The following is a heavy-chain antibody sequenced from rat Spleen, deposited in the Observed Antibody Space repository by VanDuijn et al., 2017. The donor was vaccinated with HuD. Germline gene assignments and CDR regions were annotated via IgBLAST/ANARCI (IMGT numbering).Heavy chain of an antibody. D-gene: IGHD1-12*02. CDR2: ISGSSGTI. J-gene: IGHJ4*01. CDR1: GFTFSDYG. Sequence: EVQLVESGGGLVQPGRSLKLSCVASGFTFSDYGMNWSRQAPGKGLEWIAYISGSSGTIYYADTVRGRFTISRDNAKNTLYLQLSSLRSEDTALYYCASAFYYGGNYYYGVMDAWGQGASVTVSS. CDR3: ASAFYYGGNYYYGVMDA. V-gene: IGHV5-34*01.